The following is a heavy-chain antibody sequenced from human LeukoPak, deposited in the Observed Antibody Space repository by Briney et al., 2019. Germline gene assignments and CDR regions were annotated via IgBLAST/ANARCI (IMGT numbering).Heavy chain of an antibody. J-gene: IGHJ6*02. CDR1: GGSIRSYY. V-gene: IGHV4-59*01. Sequence: SETLSLTCTASGGSIRSYYWTWIRQPPGMGLEWIGYIYYFGSTNYNPSLKSRVTMSVDTSKNQFSLKLSSVTAADTAVYFCARVAGYSSFYYFYGMDVWGQGTTVTVSS. CDR3: ARVAGYSSFYYFYGMDV. D-gene: IGHD6-13*01. CDR2: IYYFGST.